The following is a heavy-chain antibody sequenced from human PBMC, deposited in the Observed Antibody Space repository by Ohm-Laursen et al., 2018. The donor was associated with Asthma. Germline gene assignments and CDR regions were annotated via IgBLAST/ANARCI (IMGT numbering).Heavy chain of an antibody. CDR1: GFTFSISW. D-gene: IGHD3-9*01. Sequence: RSLRLSCTASGFTFSISWMSWVRQAPGKGLEWVAVISYDGSNKYYADSVKGRFTISRGNSKNTLYLQMNSLRAEDTAVYYCARGRPYYDILTGYGYWGQGTLVTVSS. CDR2: ISYDGSNK. V-gene: IGHV3-30*03. CDR3: ARGRPYYDILTGYGY. J-gene: IGHJ4*02.